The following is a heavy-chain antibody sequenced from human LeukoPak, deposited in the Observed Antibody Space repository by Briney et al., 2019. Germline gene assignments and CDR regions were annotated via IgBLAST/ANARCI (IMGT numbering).Heavy chain of an antibody. CDR1: GGSISSGGYY. J-gene: IGHJ3*02. CDR2: IYYSGST. Sequence: PSETLSLTCTVSGGSISSGGYYWSWIRQHPGKGLEWIGYIYYSGSTYYNPSLKSRVTISVDTSKNQFSLKLSSVTAADTAVYYCARVAPDDALDIWGQGTMVTVSS. V-gene: IGHV4-31*03. CDR3: ARVAPDDALDI.